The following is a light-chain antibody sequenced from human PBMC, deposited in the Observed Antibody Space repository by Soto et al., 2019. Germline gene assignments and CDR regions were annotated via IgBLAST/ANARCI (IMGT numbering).Light chain of an antibody. Sequence: EIVLTQSPGTLSLSPGERVTLSCRASQSVSSNYLALYQQNPGQAPRLLISGASSRATGIPDRFSGSGSGTDFTLTISRLEPEDFTVYYCQQYGSSQWTFGQGTKVEIK. CDR2: GAS. J-gene: IGKJ1*01. V-gene: IGKV3-20*01. CDR3: QQYGSSQWT. CDR1: QSVSSNY.